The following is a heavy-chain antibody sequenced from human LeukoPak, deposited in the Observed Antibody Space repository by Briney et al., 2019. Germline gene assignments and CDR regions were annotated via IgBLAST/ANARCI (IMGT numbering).Heavy chain of an antibody. CDR1: GGSFSGYY. V-gene: IGHV4-34*01. Sequence: SETLSLTCAVYGGSFSGYYWSWIRQPPGKGLEWIGEINHSGSTNYNPSLKSRVTISVDKSKNQFSLKLSSVTAADTAVYYCARDPIVVVPAATDYYYYGMDVWGQGTTVTVSS. CDR3: ARDPIVVVPAATDYYYYGMDV. J-gene: IGHJ6*02. D-gene: IGHD2-2*01. CDR2: INHSGST.